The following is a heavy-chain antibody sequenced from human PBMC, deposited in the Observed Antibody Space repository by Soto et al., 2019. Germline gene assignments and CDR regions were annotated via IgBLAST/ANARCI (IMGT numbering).Heavy chain of an antibody. Sequence: QVQLVQSGAEVKKPGSSVKVSCKASGGTFSSYAISWVRQAPGQGLEWMGGIIPIFGTANYAQKFQGRVTITADESPSTAYMELSSLRSEDTAVYYCASSPGARAGSREAVWYFDLWGRGTLVTVSS. CDR3: ASSPGARAGSREAVWYFDL. CDR1: GGTFSSYA. J-gene: IGHJ2*01. CDR2: IIPIFGTA. V-gene: IGHV1-69*12. D-gene: IGHD3-10*01.